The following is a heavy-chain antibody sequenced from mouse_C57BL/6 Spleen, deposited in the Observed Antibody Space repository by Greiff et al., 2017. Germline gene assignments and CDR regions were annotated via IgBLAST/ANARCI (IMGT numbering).Heavy chain of an antibody. CDR3: AREGDYDEGYAMDY. CDR1: GYTFTDYY. D-gene: IGHD2-4*01. Sequence: EVQLQQSGPELVKPGASVKISCKASGYTFTDYYMNWVKQSHGKSLEWIGDLNPNNGGTSYNQKFKGKATLTVDKSSSTAYMELRSLTSEDSAVYYCAREGDYDEGYAMDYWGQGTSVTVSS. J-gene: IGHJ4*01. V-gene: IGHV1-26*01. CDR2: LNPNNGGT.